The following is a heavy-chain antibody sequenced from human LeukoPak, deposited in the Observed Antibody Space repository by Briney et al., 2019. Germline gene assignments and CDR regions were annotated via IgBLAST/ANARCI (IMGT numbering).Heavy chain of an antibody. CDR1: GFTFDDYA. V-gene: IGHV3-43*02. Sequence: GGSLRLSCAASGFTFDDYAMPWVRQAPGKGLEWVSLISGDSGSTYYADSLKGRFTISRDNSKNSLYLQMNSLRTEDTALYYCAKDPAAAGYYYYMDVWGKGTTVTVSS. CDR2: ISGDSGST. D-gene: IGHD6-13*01. J-gene: IGHJ6*03. CDR3: AKDPAAAGYYYYMDV.